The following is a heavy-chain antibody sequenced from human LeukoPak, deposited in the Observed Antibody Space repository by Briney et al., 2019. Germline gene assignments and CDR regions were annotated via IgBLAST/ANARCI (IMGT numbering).Heavy chain of an antibody. Sequence: GRSLRLSCAASGFTFSSYGMHWVRQAPGKGLEWVAVIWYDGSNKYYGDSVKGRFTIFRDNSKKTLYLQMNSLRAEDTAVYYCAKGIYSSGWSYFDYWGHGTLVTVSS. CDR3: AKGIYSSGWSYFDY. J-gene: IGHJ4*01. V-gene: IGHV3-33*06. CDR2: IWYDGSNK. D-gene: IGHD6-19*01. CDR1: GFTFSSYG.